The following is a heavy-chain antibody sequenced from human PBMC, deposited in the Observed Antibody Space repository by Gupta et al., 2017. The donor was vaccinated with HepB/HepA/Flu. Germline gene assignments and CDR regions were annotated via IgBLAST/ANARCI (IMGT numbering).Heavy chain of an antibody. CDR3: AKDYLDSGVVPAAHLDY. D-gene: IGHD2-2*03. V-gene: IGHV3-23*01. Sequence: EVQLLESGGGLVQPGGSLRLSCAASGFTFSSYAMSWVRQAPGKGLEWVSAISGSGGSTYYADSVKGRVTISRDNSKNTLYLQMNSLRAEDTAVYYCAKDYLDSGVVPAAHLDYWGHGTLVTVSS. CDR2: ISGSGGST. CDR1: GFTFSSYA. J-gene: IGHJ4*01.